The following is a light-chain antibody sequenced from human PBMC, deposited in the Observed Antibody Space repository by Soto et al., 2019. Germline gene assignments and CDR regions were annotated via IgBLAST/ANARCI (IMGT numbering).Light chain of an antibody. V-gene: IGKV1-8*01. Sequence: AIRMTQSPSSLSASTGDRVTITCRASQGISSYLAWYQQKPGKAPKLLIYAASTLHSGVPSRFSGSGSGTDFTLTISCLQSEDFATYYCQQHYSYPLTFGGGTKVEIK. J-gene: IGKJ4*01. CDR2: AAS. CDR3: QQHYSYPLT. CDR1: QGISSY.